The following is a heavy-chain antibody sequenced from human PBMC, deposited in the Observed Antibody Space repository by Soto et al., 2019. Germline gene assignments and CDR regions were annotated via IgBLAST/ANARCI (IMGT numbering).Heavy chain of an antibody. CDR2: ISSSSSYI. CDR1: GFTFSSYS. CDR3: ARDGSIAAAEFDY. J-gene: IGHJ4*02. Sequence: GGSLRLSCAASGFTFSSYSMNWVRQAPGKGLEWVSSISSSSSYIYYADSVKGRFTISRDNAKNSLYLQMNSLRAEDTAVYYCARDGSIAAAEFDYWGQGNMVTV. V-gene: IGHV3-21*01. D-gene: IGHD6-13*01.